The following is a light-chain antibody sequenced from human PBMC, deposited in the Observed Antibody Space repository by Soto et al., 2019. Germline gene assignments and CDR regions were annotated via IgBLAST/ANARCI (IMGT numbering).Light chain of an antibody. J-gene: IGLJ1*01. CDR2: YDN. V-gene: IGLV1-44*01. CDR3: AAWDASLNGRV. Sequence: QSVLTQPPSASGTPGQRVTISCSGSNSNIGSNTVNWYQQLPGTAPKLLIYYDNLRPSGVPDRISGSKSGTSASLAISGLQSEDDPDYYCAAWDASLNGRVFGTGTKVTV. CDR1: NSNIGSNT.